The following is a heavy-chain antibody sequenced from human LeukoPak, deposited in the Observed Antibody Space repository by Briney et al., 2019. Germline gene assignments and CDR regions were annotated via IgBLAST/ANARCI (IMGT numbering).Heavy chain of an antibody. Sequence: SETLSLTCAVYGGSFSGYYWSWIRQPPGKGLEWIGEINHSGSTNYNPSLKSRVTISVDTSKNQFSLKLSSVTAADTAVYYRARGWGLLPAGGFTYWGQGTLVTVSS. J-gene: IGHJ4*02. D-gene: IGHD2-21*01. CDR2: INHSGST. CDR3: ARGWGLLPAGGFTY. CDR1: GGSFSGYY. V-gene: IGHV4-34*01.